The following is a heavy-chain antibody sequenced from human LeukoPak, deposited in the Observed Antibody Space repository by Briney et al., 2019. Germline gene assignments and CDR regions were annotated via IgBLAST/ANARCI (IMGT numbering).Heavy chain of an antibody. CDR3: ARGGPGGVGFVY. J-gene: IGHJ4*02. V-gene: IGHV4-59*01. CDR2: FSYSGST. Sequence: TSETLSHIRTLSCRSINNYHWVWIPPPPGKGRVWIGYFSYSGSTNQHPSLKSRVNISVDTSKNQFSLKLACVTAADTAVCYCARGGPGGVGFVYWGERTLVTVSS. CDR1: CRSINNYH. D-gene: IGHD3-16*01.